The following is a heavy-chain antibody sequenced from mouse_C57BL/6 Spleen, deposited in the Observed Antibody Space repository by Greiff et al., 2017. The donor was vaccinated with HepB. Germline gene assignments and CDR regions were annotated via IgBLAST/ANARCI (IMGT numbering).Heavy chain of an antibody. Sequence: QVQLKQPGAELVKSGASVKMSCKASGYTFTSYWITWVKQRPGQGLEWIGDIYPGSGSTNYNEKFKSKATLTVDTSSSTAYMQLSSLTSEDSAVYYCARAGGDYFDYWGQGTTLTVSS. CDR2: IYPGSGST. CDR1: GYTFTSYW. V-gene: IGHV1-55*01. D-gene: IGHD2-13*01. J-gene: IGHJ2*01. CDR3: ARAGGDYFDY.